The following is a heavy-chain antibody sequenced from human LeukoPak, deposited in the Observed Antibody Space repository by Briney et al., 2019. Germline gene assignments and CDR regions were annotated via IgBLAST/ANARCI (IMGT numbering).Heavy chain of an antibody. J-gene: IGHJ5*02. CDR2: INPNSGGT. Sequence: ASVKVSCKASGYTFTGYYMHWVRQAPGQGLEWMGWINPNSGGTNYAQKFQGRVTMTRDTSISTAYMELSRLRSDDAAVYYCARRFCIAAVGALDPWGQGTLVTVSS. D-gene: IGHD6-13*01. CDR1: GYTFTGYY. V-gene: IGHV1-2*02. CDR3: ARRFCIAAVGALDP.